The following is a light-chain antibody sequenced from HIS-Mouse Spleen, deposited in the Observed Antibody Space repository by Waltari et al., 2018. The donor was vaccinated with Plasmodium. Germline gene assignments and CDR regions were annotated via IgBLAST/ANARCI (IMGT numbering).Light chain of an antibody. CDR2: GKN. Sequence: SSELTQDPAVSVALGQTVRITCQGDSLRSYYASWYQQKPGQAPVLVIYGKNNRPAGIPDRFPGSRSRYTAALIITGAQAEDEADYYCNSRDSSGNHVVFGGGTKLTVL. CDR1: SLRSYY. V-gene: IGLV3-19*01. CDR3: NSRDSSGNHVV. J-gene: IGLJ2*01.